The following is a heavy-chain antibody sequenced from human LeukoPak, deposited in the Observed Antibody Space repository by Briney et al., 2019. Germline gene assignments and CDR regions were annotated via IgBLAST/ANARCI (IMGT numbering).Heavy chain of an antibody. Sequence: GGSLRLSCAASGFTFSSYAMHWVRQAPGKGLEWVAVISYDGSNKYYADSVKGRFTISRDNSKNTLYLQMNSLGAEDTAVYYCARDAFITGFDPWGQKTLVTVSS. CDR2: ISYDGSNK. V-gene: IGHV3-30-3*01. J-gene: IGHJ5*02. CDR3: ARDAFITGFDP. D-gene: IGHD3-22*01. CDR1: GFTFSSYA.